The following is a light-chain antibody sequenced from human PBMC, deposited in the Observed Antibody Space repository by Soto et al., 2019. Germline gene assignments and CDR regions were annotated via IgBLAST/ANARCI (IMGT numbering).Light chain of an antibody. CDR1: QGIGST. CDR3: QPYTNLPLT. V-gene: IGKV3-15*01. CDR2: DAS. Sequence: EIVMTQSPAALSVSPGEGETLSCRASQGIGSTLAWYQQKPGQTPRLLIYDASTRAAGVPARFSGSGSGTDFTLTINCLQSEYFSIYYCQPYTNLPLTFGGGTKVESK. J-gene: IGKJ4*01.